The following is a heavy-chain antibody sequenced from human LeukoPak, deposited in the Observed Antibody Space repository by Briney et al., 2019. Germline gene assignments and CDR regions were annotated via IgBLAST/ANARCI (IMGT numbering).Heavy chain of an antibody. J-gene: IGHJ5*02. V-gene: IGHV4-59*11. Sequence: SETLSLTCTVSGGSISSHYWSWIRQPPGKGLEWIGYIYYSGSTNYNPSLKSRVTISVDTSKNQFSLKLSSVTAADTAVYYCAELVVPAAIPGVWFDPWGQGTWSPSPQ. CDR3: AELVVPAAIPGVWFDP. CDR2: IYYSGST. D-gene: IGHD2-2*02. CDR1: GGSISSHY.